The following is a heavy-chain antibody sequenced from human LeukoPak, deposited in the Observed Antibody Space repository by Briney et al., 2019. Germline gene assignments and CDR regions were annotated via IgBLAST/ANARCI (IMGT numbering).Heavy chain of an antibody. D-gene: IGHD3-10*01. CDR1: GSTSNNYG. J-gene: IGHJ4*02. Sequence: LRLSSPTKGSTSNNYGMHWFRQEPAQAQESMAFKRNDGSNKYYADSVEGRFTISRDNSKNTLYVQMNSLRAEDTAVYYCVRKRSHLGFGESIFDYWGQGTLVTVSS. CDR2: KRNDGSNK. CDR3: VRKRSHLGFGESIFDY. V-gene: IGHV3-30*02.